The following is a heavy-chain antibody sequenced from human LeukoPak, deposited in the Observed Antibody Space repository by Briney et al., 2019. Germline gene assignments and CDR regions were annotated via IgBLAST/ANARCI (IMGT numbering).Heavy chain of an antibody. CDR1: GGSISSYY. D-gene: IGHD3-10*01. CDR2: IDTSGST. J-gene: IGHJ4*02. CDR3: ARDYYGSGSYDY. Sequence: SETLSLTCTASGGSISSYYWSWIRQPAGKGLEWIGRIDTSGSTNYNPSLKSRVTISVDKSKNQFSLKLSSVTAADTAVYYCARDYYGSGSYDYWGQGTLVTVSS. V-gene: IGHV4-4*07.